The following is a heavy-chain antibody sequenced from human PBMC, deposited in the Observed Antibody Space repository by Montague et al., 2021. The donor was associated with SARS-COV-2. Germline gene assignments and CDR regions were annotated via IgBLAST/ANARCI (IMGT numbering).Heavy chain of an antibody. CDR1: GGSMSSYH. D-gene: IGHD3-16*01. CDR2: VSYRGST. CDR3: ASDVRYSYDQ. Sequence: SETLSLTCSVSGGSMSSYHWVWIRQPPGKGLEWIGYVSYRGSTNYNLSLKSRVTISLDTSKNRFSLRVTSVTAADTAVYYCASDVRYSYDQWGQGILVTVSS. V-gene: IGHV4-59*01. J-gene: IGHJ4*02.